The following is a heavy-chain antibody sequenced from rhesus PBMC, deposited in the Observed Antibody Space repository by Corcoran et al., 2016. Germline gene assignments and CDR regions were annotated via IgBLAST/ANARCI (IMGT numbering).Heavy chain of an antibody. CDR3: AGHLVSATQYYFDY. D-gene: IGHD2-39*01. CDR2: SYGSCWQT. CDR1: GGSISGGYE. V-gene: IGHV4-76*01. Sequence: QVQLQESGPGLVKPSETLSLTCAVSGGSISGGYEWSWIRQPPGKGLELIWYSYGSCWQTNPHPSLKNRVPISKDTSKSQFSLKLGSVTAADTAVYYCAGHLVSATQYYFDYWGQGVLVTVSS. J-gene: IGHJ4*01.